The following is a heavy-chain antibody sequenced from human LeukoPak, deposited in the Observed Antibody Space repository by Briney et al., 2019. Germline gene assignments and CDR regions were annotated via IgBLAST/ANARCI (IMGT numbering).Heavy chain of an antibody. J-gene: IGHJ4*02. CDR3: ARDYRRYDFWSGYYFP. D-gene: IGHD3-3*01. CDR1: GYTFTSYG. Sequence: ASVKVSCXASGYTFTSYGISWVRQAPGQGLEWMGWISAYNGNTNYAQKLQGRVTMTTDTSTSTAYMELRSLRSDDTAVYYCARDYRRYDFWSGYYFPWGQGTLVTVSS. V-gene: IGHV1-18*01. CDR2: ISAYNGNT.